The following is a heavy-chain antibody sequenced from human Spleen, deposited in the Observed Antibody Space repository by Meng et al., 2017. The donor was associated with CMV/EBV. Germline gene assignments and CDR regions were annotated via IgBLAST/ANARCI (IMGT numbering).Heavy chain of an antibody. CDR1: DASISSTSYY. CDR2: IYYSGDT. Sequence: SETLSLTCSVSDASISSTSYYWGWIRQPPGKGLEWIGSIYYSGDTYYSPSLKSRVTMSIDTSKNQFSLKLRSVTAADTALYYCARDPGGLRGYSYGYDHWGQGTLVTVSS. CDR3: ARDPGGLRGYSYGYDH. D-gene: IGHD5-18*01. V-gene: IGHV4-39*07. J-gene: IGHJ4*02.